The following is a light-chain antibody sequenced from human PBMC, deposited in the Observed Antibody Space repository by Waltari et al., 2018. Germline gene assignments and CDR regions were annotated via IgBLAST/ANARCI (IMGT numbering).Light chain of an antibody. Sequence: QSALTQPPSASGPPGPRVTIPCSGSSPNIGSHTVNWYQQLPGAAPKFPIFSNNQQPSGVPDRFSGSKSGTSASLAISGLQSEDEADYYCATWDDRLDNVVFGGGTKLTVL. J-gene: IGLJ2*01. V-gene: IGLV1-44*01. CDR2: SNN. CDR3: ATWDDRLDNVV. CDR1: SPNIGSHT.